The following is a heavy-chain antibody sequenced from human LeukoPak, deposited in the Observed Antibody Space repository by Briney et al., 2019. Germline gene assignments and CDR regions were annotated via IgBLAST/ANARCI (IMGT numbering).Heavy chain of an antibody. CDR1: GYTFTSYD. CDR3: AAELYSGSYGRCCSFAF. V-gene: IGHV1-8*01. CDR2: MNPNSGNT. Sequence: ASVKVSCKASGYTFTSYDINCVRQATGQGLEWMGWMNPNSGNTGYAQKFQGRVTMTRNTSISTAYMELSSLRSEDTAVYYCAAELYSGSYGRCCSFAFWGQGSQVTVSS. J-gene: IGHJ4*02. D-gene: IGHD1-26*01.